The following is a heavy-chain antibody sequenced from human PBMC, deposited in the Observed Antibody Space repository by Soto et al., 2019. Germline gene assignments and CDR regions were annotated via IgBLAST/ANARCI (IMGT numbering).Heavy chain of an antibody. V-gene: IGHV4-59*02. CDR1: GDSVNSYY. CDR3: AGGDYHWGAYFDQ. Sequence: PSETLSLTCTVTGDSVNSYYWSWMRQPPGKGLECMGYVYYSGSTNYNPSLKSRVTISVDTSKNQFSLRLTSVTAADTAVYYCAGGDYHWGAYFDQWGQGALVTVSS. CDR2: VYYSGST. D-gene: IGHD4-17*01. J-gene: IGHJ4*02.